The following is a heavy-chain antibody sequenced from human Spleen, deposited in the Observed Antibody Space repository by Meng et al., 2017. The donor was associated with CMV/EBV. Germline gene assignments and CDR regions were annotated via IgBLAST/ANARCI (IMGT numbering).Heavy chain of an antibody. V-gene: IGHV3-23*01. CDR2: ISGSGGAT. J-gene: IGHJ4*02. Sequence: GGPLRLSCGGSGFTFSDYPMSWVRQAPGKGLEWVSGISGSGGATYYADSVKGRFTMSRDNSKNTLYLQMNSLRAEDTAAYYCALDSSYYDSSRPRFDHSGQGTLVTVS. D-gene: IGHD3-22*01. CDR1: GFTFSDYP. CDR3: ALDSSYYDSSRPRFDH.